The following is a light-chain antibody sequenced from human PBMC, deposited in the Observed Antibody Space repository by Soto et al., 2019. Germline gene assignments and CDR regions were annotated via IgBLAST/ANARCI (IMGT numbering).Light chain of an antibody. Sequence: QSALTQPASVSESPGQSITISYTGTSSDIGGYKYVSWYQQHPGKAPKLMIYEVSNRPSGVSNRFSGSKSGNTASLTISGLQAEDEADYYCSSYTSSSTVVFGGGTKLTVL. CDR3: SSYTSSSTVV. V-gene: IGLV2-14*01. CDR2: EVS. CDR1: SSDIGGYKY. J-gene: IGLJ2*01.